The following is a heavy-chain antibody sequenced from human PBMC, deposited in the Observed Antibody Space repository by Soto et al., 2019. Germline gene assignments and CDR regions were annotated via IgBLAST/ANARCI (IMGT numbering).Heavy chain of an antibody. CDR3: ASLWFGALRMDV. V-gene: IGHV3-33*01. D-gene: IGHD3-10*01. J-gene: IGHJ6*02. Sequence: QVQLVESGGGVVQPGRSLRLSCAASGFTFSSYGMHWVRQAPGKGLEWVAVIWYDGSNKYYADSVKGRVTISRDNSKNTLYLQMNSLRAEDTAVYYCASLWFGALRMDVWGQGTTVTVSS. CDR2: IWYDGSNK. CDR1: GFTFSSYG.